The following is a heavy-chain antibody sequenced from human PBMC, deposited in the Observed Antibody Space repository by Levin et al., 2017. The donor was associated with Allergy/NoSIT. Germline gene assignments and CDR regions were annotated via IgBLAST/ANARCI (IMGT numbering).Heavy chain of an antibody. J-gene: IGHJ6*01. D-gene: IGHD7-27*01. CDR1: GLTVSSYR. Sequence: GESLKISCAASGLTVSSYRMYWVRQAPGKGLEWVAFISYAETNKYYADSVKGRFTISRDNSKNTVYLQMDSLRAEDTAIYCCARDQYHKLPLSMVSSWGGSHTLDVWGQGATVTVSS. CDR3: ARDQYHKLPLSMVSSWGGSHTLDV. CDR2: ISYAETNK. V-gene: IGHV3-30-3*01.